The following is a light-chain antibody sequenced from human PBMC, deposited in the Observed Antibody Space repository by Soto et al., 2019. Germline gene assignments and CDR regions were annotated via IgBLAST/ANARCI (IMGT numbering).Light chain of an antibody. J-gene: IGLJ2*01. CDR2: EVR. V-gene: IGLV2-14*01. CDR3: SSYRSNNNVV. CDR1: SSDVGGYNY. Sequence: QSALTQPASVSESPGQSITISCTGASSDVGGYNYVSWYQHLPGKAPRLIIYEVRNRPSGVSDRFSGSKSGNTASLTISGLQAEDEGDYYCSSYRSNNNVVFGGGTKVTVL.